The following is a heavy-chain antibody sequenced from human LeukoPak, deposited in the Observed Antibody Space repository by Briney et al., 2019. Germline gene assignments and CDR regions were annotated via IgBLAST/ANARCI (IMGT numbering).Heavy chain of an antibody. CDR1: GFTFSSYG. CDR3: AKGTKRGYCSSTSCYEGYYYYGMDV. Sequence: PGRSLRLSCAASGFTFSSYGMHWVRQAPGKGLEWVVVISYDGSNKYYADSVKGRFTISRDNSKNTLYLQMNSLRAEDTAVYYCAKGTKRGYCSSTSCYEGYYYYGMDVWGQGTTVTVSS. J-gene: IGHJ6*02. D-gene: IGHD2-2*01. CDR2: ISYDGSNK. V-gene: IGHV3-30*18.